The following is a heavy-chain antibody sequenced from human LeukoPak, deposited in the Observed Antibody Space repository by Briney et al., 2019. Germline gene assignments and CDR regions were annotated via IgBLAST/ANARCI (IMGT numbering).Heavy chain of an antibody. D-gene: IGHD1-26*01. V-gene: IGHV3-21*01. CDR3: ARGGVGATTSRFDY. CDR2: ISSSSSYI. CDR1: GFTFSSYS. J-gene: IGHJ4*02. Sequence: GGSLRLSCAASGFTFSSYSMNWVRQAPGKGLEWVSSISSSSSYIYYADPVKGRFTISRDNAKNSLYLQMNSLRAEDTAVYYCARGGVGATTSRFDYWGQGTLVTVSS.